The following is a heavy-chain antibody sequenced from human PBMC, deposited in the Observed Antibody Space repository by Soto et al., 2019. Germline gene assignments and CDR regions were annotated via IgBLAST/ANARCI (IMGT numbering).Heavy chain of an antibody. V-gene: IGHV3-30*03. Sequence: QVQLVESGGGVVQPGRSLRLSCAVSGFTVSTYGMHWVRQAPGKGREWVAVISRDGGTKYYADSVKVRLTISRDNSRNTLFLEMNSLRGDDMAVYYCTGEVASGYWGQGTLGTVSS. J-gene: IGHJ4*02. CDR3: TGEVASGY. CDR2: ISRDGGTK. CDR1: GFTVSTYG. D-gene: IGHD2-8*02.